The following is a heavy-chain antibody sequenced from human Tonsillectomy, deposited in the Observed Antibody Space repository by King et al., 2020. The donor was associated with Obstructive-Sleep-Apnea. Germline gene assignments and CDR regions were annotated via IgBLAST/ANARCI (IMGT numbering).Heavy chain of an antibody. V-gene: IGHV1-18*01. CDR1: SYTFTSNS. Sequence: VQLVESGAEVKKPGASVTVSCTASSYTFTSNSITWVRQAPGHGLEWMGWISAYNGNTNYAHKVQGRVTITTDTSTGTTYMELRSLRSDDTAVYFCASQSTLCARYYGAGSHLAGHYYAMDVWGQGTAVTVSS. J-gene: IGHJ6*02. CDR3: ASQSTLCARYYGAGSHLAGHYYAMDV. CDR2: ISAYNGNT. D-gene: IGHD3-10*01.